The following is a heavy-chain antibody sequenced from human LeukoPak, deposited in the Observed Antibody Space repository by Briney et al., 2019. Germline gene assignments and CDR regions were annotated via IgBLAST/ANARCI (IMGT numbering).Heavy chain of an antibody. J-gene: IGHJ4*02. Sequence: PGGSLRLSCAASGFIFSSYGMHWVRQAPGKGLEWVALISYDGTNQYYADSVKGRSTISRDNSKNTLYLQMNSLRAEDTAVYYCAKDRSGSYRSFDYWGQGTLVTVSS. CDR2: ISYDGTNQ. CDR3: AKDRSGSYRSFDY. CDR1: GFIFSSYG. V-gene: IGHV3-30*18. D-gene: IGHD1-26*01.